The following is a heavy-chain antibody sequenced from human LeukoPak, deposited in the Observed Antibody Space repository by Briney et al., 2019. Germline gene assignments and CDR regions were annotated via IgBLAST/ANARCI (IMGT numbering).Heavy chain of an antibody. D-gene: IGHD3-10*01. CDR2: IYPGDSDT. CDR1: GYSFTSYW. CDR3: ARHPSITMDRGVQTNYFDY. Sequence: GESLKISCKGSGYSFTSYWIGWVRQMPGRGLEWMGIIYPGDSDTRYSPSFQGQVTISADKSISTAYLQWSSLKASDTAMYYCARHPSITMDRGVQTNYFDYWGQGTLVTVSS. J-gene: IGHJ4*02. V-gene: IGHV5-51*01.